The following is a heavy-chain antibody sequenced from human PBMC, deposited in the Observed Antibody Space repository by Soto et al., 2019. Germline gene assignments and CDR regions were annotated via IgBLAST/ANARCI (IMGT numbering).Heavy chain of an antibody. CDR3: ARVRSDWWYIDF. J-gene: IGHJ4*02. D-gene: IGHD2-8*02. Sequence: PSGTLSLTCTVSGGSISSYYWSWIRQPPGKRLEWIGYIDYSSSTNYNPSLKSRVTISVTTSKNQFSLKLTSVTAADTAVYYCARVRSDWWYIDFWGKATLVTLS. V-gene: IGHV4-59*01. CDR1: GGSISSYY. CDR2: IDYSSST.